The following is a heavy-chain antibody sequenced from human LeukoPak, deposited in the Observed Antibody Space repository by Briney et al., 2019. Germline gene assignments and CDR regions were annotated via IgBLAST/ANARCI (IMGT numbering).Heavy chain of an antibody. Sequence: GGSLRLSCAASGFTFNSYAVHWVRQAPGKGLEWVAVISYDGSINFYAAYVKGRFTISRDNSKNTLYLQMNSLRPEDTALYFCARDRRYCGGGSCYFDYFFDYWGQGTLVTVSS. CDR1: GFTFNSYA. J-gene: IGHJ4*02. CDR3: ARDRRYCGGGSCYFDYFFDY. V-gene: IGHV3-30-3*01. D-gene: IGHD2-15*01. CDR2: ISYDGSIN.